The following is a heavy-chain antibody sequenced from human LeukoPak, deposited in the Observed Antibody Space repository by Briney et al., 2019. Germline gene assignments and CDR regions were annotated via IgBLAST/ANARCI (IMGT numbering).Heavy chain of an antibody. J-gene: IGHJ6*02. CDR3: AREYSSHYYYYGMDV. D-gene: IGHD6-13*01. V-gene: IGHV3-74*01. CDR2: INSDGSST. Sequence: GGSLRLSCAASGFTFSSYWMHWVRQAPGKGLVWVSRINSDGSSTSYADSVKGRFTISRDNAKNTLYLQMNSPRAEDTAVYYCAREYSSHYYYYGMDVWGQGTTVTVSS. CDR1: GFTFSSYW.